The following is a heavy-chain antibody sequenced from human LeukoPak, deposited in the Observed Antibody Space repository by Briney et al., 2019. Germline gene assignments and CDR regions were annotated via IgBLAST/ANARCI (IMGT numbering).Heavy chain of an antibody. D-gene: IGHD2-15*01. Sequence: SSVKVSCKASGGTFSSYTISWVRHAPGQGLEWMGRIIPILGIANYAQKFQGRGTITADKSTSTAYMELSSLRSEDTAVYYCARDHAAASPGCWGQGTLVTVSS. CDR3: ARDHAAASPGC. CDR2: IIPILGIA. J-gene: IGHJ4*02. V-gene: IGHV1-69*04. CDR1: GGTFSSYT.